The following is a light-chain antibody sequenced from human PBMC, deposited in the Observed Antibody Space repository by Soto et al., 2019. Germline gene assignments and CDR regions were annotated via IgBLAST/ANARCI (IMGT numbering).Light chain of an antibody. CDR1: QSVSSS. V-gene: IGKV3-15*01. J-gene: IGKJ1*01. CDR3: QQYIAWPPGT. CDR2: DTS. Sequence: EIVVTQSPATLSVSPGERVTLSCRASQSVSSSLAWYQQRPGQAPRLLIYDTSTRAAGISARFSGSGSGTEFTLTISSLQSEEFAVYYCQQYIAWPPGTFGQGTAVEIK.